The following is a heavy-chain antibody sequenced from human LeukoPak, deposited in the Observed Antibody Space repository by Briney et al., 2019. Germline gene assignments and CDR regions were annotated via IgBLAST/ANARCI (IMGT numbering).Heavy chain of an antibody. J-gene: IGHJ4*02. Sequence: PGGSLRLSCAASGFTFSSYSMNWVRQAPGKGLEWVSYISSSSSTIYYAGSVKGRFTISRDNAKNSLYLQMNSLRAEDTAVYYCARDLGGYSYGYNYWGQGTLVTVSS. D-gene: IGHD5-18*01. CDR1: GFTFSSYS. CDR2: ISSSSSTI. CDR3: ARDLGGYSYGYNY. V-gene: IGHV3-48*01.